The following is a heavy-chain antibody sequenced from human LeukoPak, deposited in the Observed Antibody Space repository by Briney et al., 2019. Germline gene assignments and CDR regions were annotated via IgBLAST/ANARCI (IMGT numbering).Heavy chain of an antibody. CDR3: ASVPGHIVVVTTTDLYFDY. Sequence: ASVKVSCKASGYTFTNYGITWVRQAPGQGLEWMGWISAYNDKTNYAPKLQGRVTMTTDTSTSTAIMELRSLRSDDTAVYYCASVPGHIVVVTTTDLYFDYWGQGTLVTVSS. D-gene: IGHD2-21*02. V-gene: IGHV1-18*01. J-gene: IGHJ4*02. CDR1: GYTFTNYG. CDR2: ISAYNDKT.